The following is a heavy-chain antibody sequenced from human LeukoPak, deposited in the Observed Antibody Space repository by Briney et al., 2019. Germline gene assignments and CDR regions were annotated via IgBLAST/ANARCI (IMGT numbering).Heavy chain of an antibody. CDR2: IYYSGST. D-gene: IGHD6-13*01. J-gene: IGHJ6*02. CDR1: CGSISSGGYY. V-gene: IGHV4-31*03. Sequence: PSETLSLPCTVSCGSISSGGYYLSWIRQHPGKGLEWIGYIYYSGSTYYNPSLKSRVTISVDTSKNQFSLKLSSVTAADTAVYYCARTHADSSSWYYYGMDVWGQGTTVTVSS. CDR3: ARTHADSSSWYYYGMDV.